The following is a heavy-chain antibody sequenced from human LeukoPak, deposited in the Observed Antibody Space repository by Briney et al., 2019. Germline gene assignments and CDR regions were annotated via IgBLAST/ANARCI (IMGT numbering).Heavy chain of an antibody. CDR3: ATVFFVVPSNRRTGSGYYHVGGNWFDP. V-gene: IGHV1-24*01. CDR1: GYTLTELS. D-gene: IGHD3-22*01. Sequence: GASVKVSCKVSGYTLTELSMHWVGQAPGKGLEWMGGFDPEDGETIYAQKFQGRVTMTEDTSTDTAYMELSSLRSEDTAVYYCATVFFVVPSNRRTGSGYYHVGGNWFDPWGQGTLVTVSS. J-gene: IGHJ5*02. CDR2: FDPEDGET.